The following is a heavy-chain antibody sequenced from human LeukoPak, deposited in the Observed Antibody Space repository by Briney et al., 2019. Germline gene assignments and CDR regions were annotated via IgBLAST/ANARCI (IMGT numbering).Heavy chain of an antibody. CDR2: ISTTGSSI. V-gene: IGHV3-48*04. D-gene: IGHD6-19*01. CDR1: GFTFSNYN. CDR3: ARVQRGIAVALDY. J-gene: IGHJ4*02. Sequence: GGSLRLSCAASGFTFSNYNMNWVRQAPGKGLEWVSYISTTGSSIYYADSVKGRFTISRDNVKNLLYLQMNSLRAEDTAVYYCARVQRGIAVALDYWGQGTLATVSS.